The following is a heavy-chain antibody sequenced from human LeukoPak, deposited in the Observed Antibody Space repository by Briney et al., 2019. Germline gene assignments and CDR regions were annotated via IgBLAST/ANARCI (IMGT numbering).Heavy chain of an antibody. CDR3: AGTNYYGSGSAEYFQH. J-gene: IGHJ1*01. Sequence: PGGSLRLSCVASGFTFTNHEMNWVRQASGKGLEWVSYITTSGSTIYYADSVKGRFTISRDNPKNSLYLQMNSLRAEDTAVYYCAGTNYYGSGSAEYFQHWGQGTLVTVSS. V-gene: IGHV3-48*03. D-gene: IGHD3-10*01. CDR2: ITTSGSTI. CDR1: GFTFTNHE.